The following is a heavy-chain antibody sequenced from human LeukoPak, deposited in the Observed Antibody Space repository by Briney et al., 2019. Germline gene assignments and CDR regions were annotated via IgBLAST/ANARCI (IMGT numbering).Heavy chain of an antibody. V-gene: IGHV3-11*06. CDR3: ARDGMTTNDY. D-gene: IGHD4-17*01. CDR1: GFTFSDCY. J-gene: IGHJ4*02. CDR2: ISGSGTYT. Sequence: GGSLRLSCAASGFTFSDCYMTWIRQAPGKGLEWVSYISGSGTYTNYADSVKGRFTISRDNAKNSLYLQMNSLRDEDTAVYYCARDGMTTNDYWGQGTLVTVSS.